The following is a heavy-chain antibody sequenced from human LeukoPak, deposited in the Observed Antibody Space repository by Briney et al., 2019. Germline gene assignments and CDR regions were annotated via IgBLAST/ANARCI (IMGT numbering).Heavy chain of an antibody. CDR1: GYNFTTYW. D-gene: IGHD3-3*01. CDR3: ARRVRYYDFWSGYPDAFDI. Sequence: KPGESLKISCKGSGYNFTTYWIGWVRQMPGKGLEWMGIIYPGDSNTRYSPSFQGQVTISADKSISTAYLQWSSLKASDTAMYYCARRVRYYDFWSGYPDAFDIWGQGTMVTVSA. V-gene: IGHV5-51*03. CDR2: IYPGDSNT. J-gene: IGHJ3*02.